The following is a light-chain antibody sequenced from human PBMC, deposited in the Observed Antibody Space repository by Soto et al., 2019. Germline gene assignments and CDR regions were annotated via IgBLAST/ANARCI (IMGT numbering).Light chain of an antibody. J-gene: IGKJ1*01. CDR2: GAS. CDR3: QQYNNWPPWT. V-gene: IGKV3-15*01. Sequence: EIVMTQSPGTLSVSPGERATLSCRASQSVSSSYLAWYQQKPGQAPRLLIYGASTRATGIPARFSGSGSGTEFTLTISSLQSEDFAVYSCQQYNNWPPWTFGQGTKVDIK. CDR1: QSVSSSY.